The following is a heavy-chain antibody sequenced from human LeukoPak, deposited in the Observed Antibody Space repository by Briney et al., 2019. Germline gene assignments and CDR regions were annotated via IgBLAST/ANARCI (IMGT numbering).Heavy chain of an antibody. CDR2: IKQDGSEK. CDR1: GFTFDSCW. D-gene: IGHD5-24*01. J-gene: IGHJ4*02. CDR3: ARERDDYNFFDY. Sequence: SGGSLRLSCAASGFTFDSCWMSWVRQAPGKGLEWVANIKQDGSEKYYVDSVKGRFTISRDNAKKSLYLHMNSLRAEDTAVYYCARERDDYNFFDYWGQGTLVTVSS. V-gene: IGHV3-7*04.